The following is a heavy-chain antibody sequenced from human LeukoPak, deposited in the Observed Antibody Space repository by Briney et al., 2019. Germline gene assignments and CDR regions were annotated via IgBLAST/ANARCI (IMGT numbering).Heavy chain of an antibody. CDR2: FDPEDGKT. CDR3: ATGGRITMVRGVYYMNPFDY. Sequence: VASVKDSCKVSGYTLTELFMHWVRQAPGKGLEWMGSFDPEDGKTIYAQKFQGRVTMTEDTSTDTAYMELSSLRSEDTAMYYCATGGRITMVRGVYYMNPFDYWGQGALVTVSS. CDR1: GYTLTELF. V-gene: IGHV1-24*01. D-gene: IGHD3-10*01. J-gene: IGHJ4*02.